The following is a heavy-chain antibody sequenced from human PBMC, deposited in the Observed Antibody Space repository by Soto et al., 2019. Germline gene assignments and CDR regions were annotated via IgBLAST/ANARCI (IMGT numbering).Heavy chain of an antibody. V-gene: IGHV3-21*01. Sequence: GGSLRLSCAASGFTFSSYSMNWVRQAPGKGLEWVSSISSSSSYIYYADSVKGRFTISRDNAKNSLYLQMNSLRAEDTAVYYCARNQGSGRYVYGAFDIWGQGTMV. CDR3: ARNQGSGRYVYGAFDI. CDR2: ISSSSSYI. D-gene: IGHD6-25*01. J-gene: IGHJ3*02. CDR1: GFTFSSYS.